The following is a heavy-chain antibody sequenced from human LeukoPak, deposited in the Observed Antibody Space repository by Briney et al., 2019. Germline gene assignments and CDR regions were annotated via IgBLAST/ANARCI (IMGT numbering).Heavy chain of an antibody. D-gene: IGHD1-26*01. CDR3: ARANSGSYYPYFVDY. CDR2: IYSGGST. Sequence: GGSLRLSCAASGFTVSSNYMSWVRQAPGKGLEWVSVIYSGGSTYYADSVKGRFTISRDNSKNTLYLQMNSLRAEDTAVYYCARANSGSYYPYFVDYWGQGTLVTVSS. CDR1: GFTVSSNY. V-gene: IGHV3-66*01. J-gene: IGHJ4*02.